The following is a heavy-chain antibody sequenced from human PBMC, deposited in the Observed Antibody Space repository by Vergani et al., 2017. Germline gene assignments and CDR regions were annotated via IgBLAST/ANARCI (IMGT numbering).Heavy chain of an antibody. D-gene: IGHD3-10*01. CDR3: ARDRYYGSGSYYYYYYMDV. Sequence: EVQLVESGGGLVQPGGSLRLSCAASGFTFSSYSMNWVRQAPGKGLEWVSYISSSSSTIYYADSVKGRFTTSRDNAKNSLYLQMNSLRAEDTAVYYCARDRYYGSGSYYYYYYMDVWGKGTTVTVSS. J-gene: IGHJ6*03. V-gene: IGHV3-48*01. CDR2: ISSSSSTI. CDR1: GFTFSSYS.